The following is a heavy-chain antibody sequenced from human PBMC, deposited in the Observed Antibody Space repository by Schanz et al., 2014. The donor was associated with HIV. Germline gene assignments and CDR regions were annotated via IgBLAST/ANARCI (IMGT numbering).Heavy chain of an antibody. D-gene: IGHD3-22*01. CDR1: TFTFNNYD. CDR3: ARDLPNPYFDFSGPAGDY. J-gene: IGHJ4*02. V-gene: IGHV3-30-3*01. CDR2: ISFDGSNK. Sequence: VQLLESGGGLVQPGGSLRLSCAASTFTFNNYDMGWVRQAPGKGLEWVAIISFDGSNKYYADSVKGRFTISRDNSKNTLYLQMNSLRVEDTAVYYCARDLPNPYFDFSGPAGDYWGQGALVTVSS.